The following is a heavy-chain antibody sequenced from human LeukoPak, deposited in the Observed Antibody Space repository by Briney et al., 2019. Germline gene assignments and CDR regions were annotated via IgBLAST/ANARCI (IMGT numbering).Heavy chain of an antibody. CDR3: ARHQGWLQWEY. J-gene: IGHJ4*02. CDR2: IYATET. D-gene: IGHD5-24*01. Sequence: NSSETLSLTCNVSGASISDYYWSWIRQSAGKGLEWIGRIYATETDFNPSLKSRLTMSLDTSKNLFSLKLRSVTAADTAVYYCARHQGWLQWEYWGQGTLVTVSS. V-gene: IGHV4-4*07. CDR1: GASISDYY.